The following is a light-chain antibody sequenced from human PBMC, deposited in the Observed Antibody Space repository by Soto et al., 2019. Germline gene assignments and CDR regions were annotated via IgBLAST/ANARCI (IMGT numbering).Light chain of an antibody. Sequence: EIVMTQSPATLSVSPGEGATLSCRASHSVDSNLAWYQQKPGQAPRLLIFGASTRATGIPTRFSGGGSGTDFTLTISSLQSEDFGLYFCQQYDKWPLTFGGGTKWIS. V-gene: IGKV3D-15*01. CDR3: QQYDKWPLT. J-gene: IGKJ4*01. CDR2: GAS. CDR1: HSVDSN.